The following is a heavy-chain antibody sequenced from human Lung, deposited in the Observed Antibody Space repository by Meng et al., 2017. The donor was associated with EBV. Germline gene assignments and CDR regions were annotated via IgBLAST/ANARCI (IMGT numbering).Heavy chain of an antibody. Sequence: QERRHVSGAGVVYPSQTLSLTCTGSGGSINSGDYYWSWFRQPPGKGLEWIGYIYYTGSTYYNPSLKSRVTISMDTSKNQFSLRLSSVTAADTAVYYCARNYYFNYWGQGTLVTVSS. CDR3: ARNYYFNY. V-gene: IGHV4-30-4*01. J-gene: IGHJ4*02. CDR1: GGSINSGDYY. CDR2: IYYTGST.